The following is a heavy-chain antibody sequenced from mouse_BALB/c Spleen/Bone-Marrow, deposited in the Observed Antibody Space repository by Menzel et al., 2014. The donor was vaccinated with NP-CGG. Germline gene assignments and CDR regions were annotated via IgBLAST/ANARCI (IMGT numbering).Heavy chain of an antibody. CDR3: AREGTFYYALDY. Sequence: VKLMESGPGLVAPSQSLSITCTVSGFSLNSFGLHWVRQPPGKGLEWLGVIWPGGSTNYNSALMSRLSISKDNSKSQVFLKMNSLQTDGTAMYYCAREGTFYYALDYWGQGTSVTVSS. V-gene: IGHV2-9*02. J-gene: IGHJ4*01. CDR1: GFSLNSFG. CDR2: IWPGGST.